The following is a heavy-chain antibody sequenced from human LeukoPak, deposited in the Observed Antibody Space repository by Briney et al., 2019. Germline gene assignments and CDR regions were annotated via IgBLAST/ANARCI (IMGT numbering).Heavy chain of an antibody. CDR3: ARGASSEAMTLWFDP. CDR1: GYSFTSYG. D-gene: IGHD3-22*01. Sequence: ASVKVSCKASGYSFTSYGISWVRQATGQGLEWMGWISAYNGNTNFAQKLQGRVTMTTDTSTSTAYMELRSLRSDDTAVYYCARGASSEAMTLWFDPWGQGTLVTVP. CDR2: ISAYNGNT. J-gene: IGHJ5*02. V-gene: IGHV1-18*01.